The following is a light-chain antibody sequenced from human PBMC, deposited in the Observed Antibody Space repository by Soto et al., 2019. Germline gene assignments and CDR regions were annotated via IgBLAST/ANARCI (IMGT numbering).Light chain of an antibody. Sequence: QTVVTQPASVSGSPGQSITISCIGTSSDVGGYNYVSWYQHHPGKVPKLMIYDVNNRPSGVSNRFSGSKSGNTASLTISGLQAEDEADYYCSSYTTSTTLVVFGGGTKVTVL. J-gene: IGLJ2*01. CDR3: SSYTTSTTLVV. CDR1: SSDVGGYNY. V-gene: IGLV2-14*03. CDR2: DVN.